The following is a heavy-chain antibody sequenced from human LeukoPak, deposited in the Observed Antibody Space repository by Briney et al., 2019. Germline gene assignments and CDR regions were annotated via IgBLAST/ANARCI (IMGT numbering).Heavy chain of an antibody. Sequence: GGSLRLSCAASGFTFRASAFSWVRQSPGRGLEWVSTVGTDSDTYYADSVKGRFTISRDNSKNTVYLQMTGLRADDTAVYYCAKKTPGIHPFDSWGQGTLVTVSP. J-gene: IGHJ4*02. CDR1: GFTFRASA. D-gene: IGHD6-13*01. CDR2: VGTDSDT. CDR3: AKKTPGIHPFDS. V-gene: IGHV3-23*01.